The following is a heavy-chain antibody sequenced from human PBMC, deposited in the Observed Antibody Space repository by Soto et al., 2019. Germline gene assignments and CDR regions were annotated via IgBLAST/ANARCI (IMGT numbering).Heavy chain of an antibody. CDR1: GYTFTGYY. CDR2: INPNSGGT. V-gene: IGHV1-2*04. J-gene: IGHJ6*02. Sequence: GSVKVSCKASGYTFTGYYMHWVRQAPGQGLEWMGWINPNSGGTNYAQKFQGWVTMTRDTSISTAYMELSRLRSDDTAVYYCARHSGYDVFHYYYGMDVWGQGTTVTVSS. CDR3: ARHSGYDVFHYYYGMDV. D-gene: IGHD5-12*01.